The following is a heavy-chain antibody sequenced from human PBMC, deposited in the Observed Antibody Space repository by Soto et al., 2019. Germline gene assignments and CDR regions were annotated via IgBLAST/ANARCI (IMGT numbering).Heavy chain of an antibody. CDR2: IIRIFGTP. CDR3: ARQRSNEYYYYGMDV. Sequence: QVQLVQSGAEVTKPGSSVKVSCKASGGTFSSYAINWVRQAPGQGVEWMGGIIRIFGTPDYAQRFQGRVTSTAAEATGTAYMELSSLGSEDTAVYYCARQRSNEYYYYGMDVWGQGTTVTVSS. J-gene: IGHJ6*02. V-gene: IGHV1-69*12. D-gene: IGHD4-4*01. CDR1: GGTFSSYA.